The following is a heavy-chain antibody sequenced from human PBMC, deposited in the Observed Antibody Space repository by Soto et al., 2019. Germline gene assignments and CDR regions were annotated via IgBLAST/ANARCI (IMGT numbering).Heavy chain of an antibody. J-gene: IGHJ4*02. V-gene: IGHV3-23*01. D-gene: IGHD3-22*01. CDR2: ISTSGGST. Sequence: GGSLRLSCAASGFTFSSYAMSWVRQAPGKGLEWVSAISTSGGSTYYADSVKGRFTISRDNSKNTLYLQMNSLRAEDTAVYYCAKADFYDSSGLHYFDYWGQGTLVTVSS. CDR1: GFTFSSYA. CDR3: AKADFYDSSGLHYFDY.